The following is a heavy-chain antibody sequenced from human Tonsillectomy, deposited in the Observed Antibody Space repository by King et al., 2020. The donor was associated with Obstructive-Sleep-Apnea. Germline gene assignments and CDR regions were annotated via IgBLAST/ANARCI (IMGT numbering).Heavy chain of an antibody. Sequence: ELQLVQSGGGLVQPGRSLRLSCAASGFTFDDYAMHWVRQAPGKGLEWVSGISWNSGSIGYADSVKGRFTISRDNAKNSLYLQMNSLRAEDTALYYCAKDCDYGGKGGHYYGMDVWGQGTTVTVSS. V-gene: IGHV3-9*01. CDR1: GFTFDDYA. J-gene: IGHJ6*02. CDR2: ISWNSGSI. CDR3: AKDCDYGGKGGHYYGMDV. D-gene: IGHD4-23*01.